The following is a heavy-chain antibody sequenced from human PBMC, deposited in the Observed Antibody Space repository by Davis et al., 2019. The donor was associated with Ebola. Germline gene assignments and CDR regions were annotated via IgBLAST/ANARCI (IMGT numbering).Heavy chain of an antibody. V-gene: IGHV3-48*02. D-gene: IGHD3-10*01. Sequence: PGGSLRPSCAASGFSSSSYSMNWVRQAPGKGLEWVSYISSSSSTIYYADSVKGRFTISRDNAKNSLYLQMNSLRDEDTAVYYCARGLMVRGVIPYYFDYWGQGTLVTVSS. CDR2: ISSSSSTI. CDR1: GFSSSSYS. CDR3: ARGLMVRGVIPYYFDY. J-gene: IGHJ4*02.